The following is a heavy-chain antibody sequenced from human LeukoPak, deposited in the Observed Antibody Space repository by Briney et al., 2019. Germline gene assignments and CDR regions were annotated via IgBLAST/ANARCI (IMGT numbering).Heavy chain of an antibody. J-gene: IGHJ4*02. V-gene: IGHV4-59*01. CDR1: GGTITSYY. CDR3: ARMARQPTTDYYYEVDY. D-gene: IGHD3-22*01. CDR2: IYYTGST. Sequence: SETLSLTCTVSGGTITSYYWSWIRQPPGKGLVWIGYIYYTGSTNYNPSLRSRVTISVDTSNDQFSLKLTSVTAADTAVYYCARMARQPTTDYYYEVDYWGQGTLVTVSS.